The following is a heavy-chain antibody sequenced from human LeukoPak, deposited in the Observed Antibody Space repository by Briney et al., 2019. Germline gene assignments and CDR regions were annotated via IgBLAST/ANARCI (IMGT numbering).Heavy chain of an antibody. CDR1: GGTFSSYA. CDR3: ARDPPGVGAAGTLSFDY. J-gene: IGHJ4*02. V-gene: IGHV1-69*05. CDR2: IIPIFGTA. Sequence: SVKVSCKASGGTFSSYAISWVRQAPGQGLEWMGGIIPIFGTANYAQKFQGRVTMTRDTSTSTVYMELSSLRSEDTAVYYCARDPPGVGAAGTLSFDYWGQGTLVTVSS. D-gene: IGHD6-13*01.